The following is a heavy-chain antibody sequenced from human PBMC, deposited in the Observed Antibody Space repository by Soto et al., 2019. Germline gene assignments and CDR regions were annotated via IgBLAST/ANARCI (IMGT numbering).Heavy chain of an antibody. CDR2: IYHSGST. D-gene: IGHD5-12*01. V-gene: IGHV4-30-2*01. CDR3: ASGEGQGYRQNY. Sequence: QLQLQESGSELVKPSQTLSLTCAVSGGPISSGGYSWSWIQQPPGKGLEWIGYIYHSGSTYYNPSLKSRVTISVYRSKNQFSLKLSSVTAADTAVYYCASGEGQGYRQNYWGQGTLVTVSS. CDR1: GGPISSGGYS. J-gene: IGHJ4*02.